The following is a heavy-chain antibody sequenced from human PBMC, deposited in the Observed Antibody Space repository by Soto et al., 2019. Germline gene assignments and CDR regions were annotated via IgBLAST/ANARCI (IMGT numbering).Heavy chain of an antibody. D-gene: IGHD3-22*01. CDR1: GASVTSFY. V-gene: IGHV4-4*07. J-gene: IGHJ6*02. CDR2: IYTSGDT. CDR3: ARDRYYYDTHGFYYYYGMDV. Sequence: SETLSLTCTVSGASVTSFYWTWIRQPAGKSLEWIGHIYTSGDTKYNPSLKSRVTMSVDTSNNQFSLNLTSVTAADTAVYYCARDRYYYDTHGFYYYYGMDVWGQGTTVTVSS.